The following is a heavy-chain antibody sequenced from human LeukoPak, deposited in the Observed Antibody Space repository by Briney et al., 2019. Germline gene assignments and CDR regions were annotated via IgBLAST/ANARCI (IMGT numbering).Heavy chain of an antibody. D-gene: IGHD1-26*01. CDR1: GYTFTSYG. CDR3: ARDDQILSGAYYQAFDY. J-gene: IGHJ4*02. V-gene: IGHV1-18*01. CDR2: ISASSGNT. Sequence: ASVKVSCRASGYTFTSYGVRWVRQAPGQGLEWMGWISASSGNTKYSQRLQGRVSMTTDTSTSTAYMELRSLRSDDTAVYYCARDDQILSGAYYQAFDYWGQGTLVTVSS.